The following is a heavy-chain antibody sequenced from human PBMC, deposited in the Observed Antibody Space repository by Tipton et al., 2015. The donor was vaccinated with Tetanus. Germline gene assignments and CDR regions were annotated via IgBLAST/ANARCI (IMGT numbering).Heavy chain of an antibody. V-gene: IGHV4-59*01. CDR2: IYYSGSI. J-gene: IGHJ2*01. CDR1: GGSISSYY. D-gene: IGHD3-3*01. CDR3: ARVSPTTIFGVVNYWYFDL. Sequence: TLSLTCTVSGGSISSYYWSWIRQPPGKGLEWIGYIYYSGSINYNPSLKSRVTISVDTSKNQFSLKLSSVTAADTAVYYCARVSPTTIFGVVNYWYFDLWGRGTLVTVSS.